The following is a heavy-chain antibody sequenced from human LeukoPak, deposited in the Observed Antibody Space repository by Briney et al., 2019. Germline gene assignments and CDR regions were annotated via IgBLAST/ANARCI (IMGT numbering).Heavy chain of an antibody. CDR2: IYYSGST. CDR1: GGSISSSTYY. V-gene: IGHV4-39*07. D-gene: IGHD4-17*01. J-gene: IGHJ4*02. Sequence: SQTLSLTCTVSGGSISSSTYYWGWIRQPPGKGLEWIGSIYYSGSTYYNPSLKSRVTISVDTSKNQFSLKLTSVTAADTAVYYCARDIVYLIDEDYGWGQGILVSLSS. CDR3: ARDIVYLIDEDYG.